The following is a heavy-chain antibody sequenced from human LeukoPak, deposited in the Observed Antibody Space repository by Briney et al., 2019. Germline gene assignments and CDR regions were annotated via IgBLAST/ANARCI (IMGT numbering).Heavy chain of an antibody. V-gene: IGHV4-38-2*01. CDR1: GYSISSDYY. CDR2: IYQSGST. D-gene: IGHD6-13*01. CDR3: LRNSSWHFDY. J-gene: IGHJ4*02. Sequence: SETLSLTCAASGYSISSDYYRGLIRQPPGKGLEWIGSIYQSGSTHYNPSLKSRVTISVDTSKNQFSLNLSSVTAADTAVYYLLRNSSWHFDYWGQGTLVTVSS.